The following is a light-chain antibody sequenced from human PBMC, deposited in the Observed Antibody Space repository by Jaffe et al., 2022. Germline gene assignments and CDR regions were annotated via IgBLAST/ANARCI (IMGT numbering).Light chain of an antibody. V-gene: IGKV1-12*01. CDR2: YAS. Sequence: DIQMTQSPSSVSASVGDRVTITCRASQGIRNSLAWYQQKPGKAPRLLIYYASTLESGVPSRFSGSGSGTDFTLTISSLQPEDFASYFCQQSNSFPITFGQGTRLEIK. CDR3: QQSNSFPIT. J-gene: IGKJ5*01. CDR1: QGIRNS.